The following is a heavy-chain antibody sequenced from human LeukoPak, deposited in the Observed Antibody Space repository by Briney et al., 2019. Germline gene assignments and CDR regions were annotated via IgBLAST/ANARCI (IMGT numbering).Heavy chain of an antibody. CDR1: GFTFSSYS. D-gene: IGHD1-26*01. CDR3: ARDLYYGFDY. V-gene: IGHV3-48*02. J-gene: IGHJ4*02. Sequence: GGSLRLSCAPSGFTFSSYSMHWVRQAPGKGLEWVSYISSSSSAIKYADSVKGRFTISRDNAKNSLYLQMNSLRDKDTAVYYCARDLYYGFDYWGRGTLVSGSS. CDR2: ISSSSSAI.